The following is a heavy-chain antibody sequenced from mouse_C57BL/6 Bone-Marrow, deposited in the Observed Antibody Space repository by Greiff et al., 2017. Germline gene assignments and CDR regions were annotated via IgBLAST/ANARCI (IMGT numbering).Heavy chain of an antibody. J-gene: IGHJ2*01. D-gene: IGHD1-1*01. V-gene: IGHV1-82*01. CDR2: IYPGDGDT. CDR3: ARRDYGSFYYFDY. Sequence: QVQLQQSGPELVKPGASVKISCKASGYAFSSSWMNWVKQRPGKGLEWIGRIYPGDGDTNYNGKFKGKATLTADKASSPAYMQLSSLTSEDSAVYYCARRDYGSFYYFDYWGQGTTLTVSS. CDR1: GYAFSSSW.